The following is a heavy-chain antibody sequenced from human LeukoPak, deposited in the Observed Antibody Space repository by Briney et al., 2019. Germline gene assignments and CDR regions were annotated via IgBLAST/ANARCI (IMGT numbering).Heavy chain of an antibody. D-gene: IGHD3-22*01. J-gene: IGHJ4*02. CDR1: GFTFSSYS. CDR2: ISSSSSHI. Sequence: GGSLRLSCAASGFTFSSYSMNWVRQAPGKGLELVSSISSSSSHIYYADPVKGRFTISRDNAKNSLYLQMNSLRAEDTAVYYCARVDYYDSSVSGDYWGQGTLVTVSS. V-gene: IGHV3-21*01. CDR3: ARVDYYDSSVSGDY.